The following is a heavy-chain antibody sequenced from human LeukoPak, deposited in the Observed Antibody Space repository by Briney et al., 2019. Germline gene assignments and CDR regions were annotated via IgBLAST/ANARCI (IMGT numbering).Heavy chain of an antibody. CDR2: INPNSGGT. CDR1: GYTFTGYY. Sequence: GASVKVSCKASGYTFTGYYMHWVRQAPGQGLELMGWINPNSGGTNYALKFLGRVTMTRDTSSSTAYMEVSSLRSDDTAVYYCARWPIVEVVAATQDYLDYWGQGTLVTVSS. J-gene: IGHJ4*02. D-gene: IGHD2-15*01. CDR3: ARWPIVEVVAATQDYLDY. V-gene: IGHV1-2*02.